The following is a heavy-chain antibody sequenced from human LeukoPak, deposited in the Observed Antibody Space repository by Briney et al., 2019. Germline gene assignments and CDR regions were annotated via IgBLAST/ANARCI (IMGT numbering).Heavy chain of an antibody. CDR2: ISSSSSYI. CDR3: ARDAGLHNWFDP. D-gene: IGHD3/OR15-3a*01. J-gene: IGHJ5*02. CDR1: GFTFSSYS. V-gene: IGHV3-21*04. Sequence: GGSLRLSCAASGFTFSSYSMNWVRQAPGKGLEWVSSISSSSSYIYYADSVKGRFTISRDNAKNSLYLQMNSLRAEDTALYYCARDAGLHNWFDPWGQGTLVTVSS.